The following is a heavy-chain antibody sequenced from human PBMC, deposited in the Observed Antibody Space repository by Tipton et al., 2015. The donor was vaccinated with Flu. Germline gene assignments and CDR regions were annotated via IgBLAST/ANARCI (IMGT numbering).Heavy chain of an antibody. J-gene: IGHJ4*02. CDR1: GLIVSNND. D-gene: IGHD2-2*01. CDR3: ARHKDPSSATYRLDY. CDR2: IYSDGGT. V-gene: IGHV3-66*04. Sequence: SLRLSCAASGLIVSNNDMTWVRQAPGKGLEWLSLIYSDGGTKYADSVKGRFTISRDNSKNTLYLQVNSLTAEDTAVYYCARHKDPSSATYRLDYWGQGTLVTVSS.